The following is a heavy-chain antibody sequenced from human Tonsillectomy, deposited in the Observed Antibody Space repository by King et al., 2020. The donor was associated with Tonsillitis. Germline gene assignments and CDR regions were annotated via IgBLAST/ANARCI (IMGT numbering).Heavy chain of an antibody. CDR1: GGSISSSTYY. CDR3: AGKYYDDSSGYYVDWFDP. CDR2: IYYSGST. Sequence: QLQESGPGLVKPSETLSLTCTVSGGSISSSTYYWGWIRQPPGKGLEWIGSIYYSGSTYYNPSLKSRVTISVDTPKNQFSLKLSSVTAADTAVYYCAGKYYDDSSGYYVDWFDPWGQGTLVTVSS. J-gene: IGHJ5*02. D-gene: IGHD3-22*01. V-gene: IGHV4-39*01.